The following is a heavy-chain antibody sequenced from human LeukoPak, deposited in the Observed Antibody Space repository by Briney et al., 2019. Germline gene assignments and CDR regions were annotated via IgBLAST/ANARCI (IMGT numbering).Heavy chain of an antibody. CDR2: INPNSGGT. CDR1: GYTFTGYY. D-gene: IGHD2-2*01. Sequence: ASVKVSCKASGYTFTGYYMHWVRQAPGQGLEWMGWINPNSGGTNYAQKFQGRVTITTDESTSTAYMELSSLRSEDTAVYYCARDSPGGGPAAAFDYWGQGTLVTVSS. J-gene: IGHJ4*02. CDR3: ARDSPGGGPAAAFDY. V-gene: IGHV1-2*02.